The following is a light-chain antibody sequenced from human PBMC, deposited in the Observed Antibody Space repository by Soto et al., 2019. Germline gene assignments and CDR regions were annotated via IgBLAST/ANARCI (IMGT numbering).Light chain of an antibody. CDR2: EVN. CDR1: RGYVGGYHY. J-gene: IGLJ1*01. V-gene: IGLV2-8*01. Sequence: HPQDASWSAWRSLTISGTGTRGYVGGYHYDSWFQQHAGKAPKLIIHEVNKRPSGVPDRFSGYKSGNTASLTVSGLQAADAANYYCISYGGYNNLVFGTETKVTVL. CDR3: ISYGGYNNLV.